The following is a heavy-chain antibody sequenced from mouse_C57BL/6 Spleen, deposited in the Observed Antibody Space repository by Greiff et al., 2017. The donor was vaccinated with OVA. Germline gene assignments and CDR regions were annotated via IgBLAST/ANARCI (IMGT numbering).Heavy chain of an antibody. CDR3: ARRPIHYYGLDV. D-gene: IGHD1-1*01. CDR1: GYAFSSYW. J-gene: IGHJ1*03. Sequence: QVQLQQSGADLVKPGASVKISCKASGYAFSSYWMNWVQQRPGKGLEWIGQIYPGDGDTNYNGKVKGKATLTADKSTSTAYMQLSSLTSEDSAVYFCARRPIHYYGLDVWGTGTTVTVSS. V-gene: IGHV1-80*01. CDR2: IYPGDGDT.